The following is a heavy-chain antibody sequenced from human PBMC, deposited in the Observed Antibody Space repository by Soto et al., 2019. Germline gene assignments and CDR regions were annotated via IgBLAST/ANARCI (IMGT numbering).Heavy chain of an antibody. CDR1: GGSFSGYY. V-gene: IGHV4-34*01. Sequence: PSQTLSLTCAVYGGSFSGYYWSWIRQPPGKGLEWIGEINHSGSTNYNPSLKSRVTISVDTSKNQFSMKLSSVTAADTAVYYCARGQYSSSSRYYYYGMDVWVQGTTVT. D-gene: IGHD6-6*01. CDR2: INHSGST. J-gene: IGHJ6*02. CDR3: ARGQYSSSSRYYYYGMDV.